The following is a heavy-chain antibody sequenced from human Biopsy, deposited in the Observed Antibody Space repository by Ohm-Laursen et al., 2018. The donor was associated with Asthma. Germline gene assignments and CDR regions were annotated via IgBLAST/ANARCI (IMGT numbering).Heavy chain of an antibody. CDR3: ARTYYDFLTGQVKDVFGV. D-gene: IGHD3-9*01. Sequence: GASVKVSCKASGYTFINFAIHWVRQALGQRLEWMGWINAGNGNTKFSQKFQGRVTITRGTSASTAYMELRSLRSEDTATYYCARTYYDFLTGQVKDVFGVWGQGTMVTVSS. CDR2: INAGNGNT. V-gene: IGHV1-3*01. CDR1: GYTFINFA. J-gene: IGHJ3*01.